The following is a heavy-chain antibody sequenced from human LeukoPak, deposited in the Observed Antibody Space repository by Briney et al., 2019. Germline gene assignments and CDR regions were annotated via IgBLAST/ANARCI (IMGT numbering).Heavy chain of an antibody. V-gene: IGHV3-48*04. CDR3: ARDHNYAFDN. CDR2: IGLSSGNT. CDR1: GFTFNIYS. Sequence: GGSLRLSCAASGFTFNIYSMNCVRQAPGKGLEWISYIGLSSGNTKYADSVKGRFAISGGNAKSSLYLQMHSLRVEDTAVYYCARDHNYAFDNWGQGTLVTVSS. J-gene: IGHJ4*02. D-gene: IGHD1-1*01.